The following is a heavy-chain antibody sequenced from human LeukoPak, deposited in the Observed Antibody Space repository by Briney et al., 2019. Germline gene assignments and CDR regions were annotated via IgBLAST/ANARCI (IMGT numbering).Heavy chain of an antibody. CDR2: IIPTFGTA. V-gene: IGHV1-69*05. D-gene: IGHD5-18*01. Sequence: ASVKVSCKASGGTFSSYAISWVRQAPGQGLEWMGGIIPTFGTANYAQKFQGRVTITTDESTSTAYMELSSLRSEDTAVYYCARSGYSYGPRYYYYYMDVWGKGTAVTVSS. J-gene: IGHJ6*03. CDR3: ARSGYSYGPRYYYYYMDV. CDR1: GGTFSSYA.